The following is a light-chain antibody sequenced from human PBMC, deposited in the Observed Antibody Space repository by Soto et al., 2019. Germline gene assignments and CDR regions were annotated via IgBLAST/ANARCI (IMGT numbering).Light chain of an antibody. J-gene: IGLJ3*02. Sequence: QSVLTQPPSASGSPGQSVTISCTGTSSDVGGYNFVSWYQHFPGKAPKLIIYEVTKRPSGVPERFSGSKSGNTASLTVSGLQTDDEADYYCQAYDYSLTASVFGGGTKLTVL. CDR2: EVT. CDR3: QAYDYSLTASV. CDR1: SSDVGGYNF. V-gene: IGLV2-8*01.